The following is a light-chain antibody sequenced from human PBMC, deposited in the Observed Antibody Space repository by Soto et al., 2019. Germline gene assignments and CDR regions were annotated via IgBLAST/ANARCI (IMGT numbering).Light chain of an antibody. CDR1: QGISSR. CDR3: QQANSFPLT. CDR2: AAS. V-gene: IGKV1-12*01. J-gene: IGKJ4*01. Sequence: DIQMTQSPSSVSASVGDRVTITCRASQGISSRLAWYQQKPGKAPNLLIYAASNLQSVVPSRFSVSGSETDSTLTIGSLQPEDLATYYCQQANSFPLTFGGGTKVEIK.